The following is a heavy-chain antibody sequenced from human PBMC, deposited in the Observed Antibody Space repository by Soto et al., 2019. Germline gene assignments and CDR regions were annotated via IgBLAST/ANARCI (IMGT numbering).Heavy chain of an antibody. V-gene: IGHV4-39*01. J-gene: IGHJ4*02. Sequence: SETLSLTCTVSGGSISSGSYYWGWVRQPPGKGLEWIGTIFYTGTTYHNPSLKGRVTISVDTSENQFSLNLSSVTAADMAVYYCARKGGSGSPPHYFDYWGQGTLVTVSS. CDR1: GGSISSGSYY. D-gene: IGHD3-10*01. CDR2: IFYTGTT. CDR3: ARKGGSGSPPHYFDY.